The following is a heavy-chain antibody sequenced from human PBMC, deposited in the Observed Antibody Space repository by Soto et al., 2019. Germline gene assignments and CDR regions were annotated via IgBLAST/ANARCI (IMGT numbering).Heavy chain of an antibody. CDR1: GGSISSSSYY. CDR3: AARVTNYMDV. J-gene: IGHJ6*03. V-gene: IGHV4-39*01. CDR2: IYYSGST. Sequence: SETLSLTCTVSGGSISSSSYYWGWIRQPPGKGLEWIGSIYYSGSTYYNPSLKSRVTISVDTSKNPFSLKLSSVTAADTAVYYCAARVTNYMDVWGKGTTVTVSS. D-gene: IGHD4-4*01.